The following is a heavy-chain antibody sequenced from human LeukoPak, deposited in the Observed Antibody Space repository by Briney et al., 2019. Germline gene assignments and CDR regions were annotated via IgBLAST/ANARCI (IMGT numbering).Heavy chain of an antibody. J-gene: IGHJ4*02. Sequence: GGSLRLSCAASGFTFRNNALTWVRQAPGKGLEWVSSISGTADSGYTDSTYYADSVKGRFTISRDNSKYTLYLQMNSLRAEDTAIYYCAKGLGVVIDFLVFDNWGQGTLVTVSS. D-gene: IGHD3-3*01. CDR1: GFTFRNNA. CDR3: AKGLGVVIDFLVFDN. CDR2: ISGTADSGYTDST. V-gene: IGHV3-23*01.